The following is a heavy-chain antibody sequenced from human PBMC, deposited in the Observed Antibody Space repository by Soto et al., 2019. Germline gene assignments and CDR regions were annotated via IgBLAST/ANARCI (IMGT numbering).Heavy chain of an antibody. Sequence: QVQLVESGGGVVQPGRSLRLSCAASGFTFSSYAMHWVRQAPGKGLEWVAVISYDGSNKYYADSVKGRFTISGDNSKNTLYLQMNSLRAEDTAVYYCARVSGAGGVWGSYRYPYYFDYWGQGTLVTVSS. CDR1: GFTFSSYA. D-gene: IGHD3-16*02. CDR3: ARVSGAGGVWGSYRYPYYFDY. J-gene: IGHJ4*02. V-gene: IGHV3-30-3*01. CDR2: ISYDGSNK.